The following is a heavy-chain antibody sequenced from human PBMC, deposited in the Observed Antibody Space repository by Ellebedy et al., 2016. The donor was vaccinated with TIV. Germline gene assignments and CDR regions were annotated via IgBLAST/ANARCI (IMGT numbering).Heavy chain of an antibody. D-gene: IGHD2-21*02. CDR1: GGSINGYY. V-gene: IGHV4-4*07. J-gene: IGHJ4*02. CDR2: IYFSGST. Sequence: MPSETLSLTCTVSGGSINGYYWSWIRQPAGKGLEWIGRIYFSGSTNYNPSLKSRVTMSLDASKNQFSLKLSSVTAADTAVYYCARTDPWQPINDWGQGILVSVSS. CDR3: ARTDPWQPIND.